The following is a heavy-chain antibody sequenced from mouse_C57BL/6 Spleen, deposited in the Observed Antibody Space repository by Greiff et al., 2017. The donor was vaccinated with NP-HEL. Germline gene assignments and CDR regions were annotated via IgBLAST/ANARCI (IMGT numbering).Heavy chain of an antibody. J-gene: IGHJ4*01. CDR3: ARFMVSYAMDY. V-gene: IGHV1-64*01. CDR1: GYTFTSYW. CDR2: IHPNSGST. Sequence: VQLQQPGAELVKPGASVKLSCKASGYTFTSYWMHWVKQRPGQGLEWIGMIHPNSGSTNYNEKFKSKATLTVDKSSSTAYMQLSSLTSEDSAVYYCARFMVSYAMDYWGQGTSVTVSS. D-gene: IGHD2-2*01.